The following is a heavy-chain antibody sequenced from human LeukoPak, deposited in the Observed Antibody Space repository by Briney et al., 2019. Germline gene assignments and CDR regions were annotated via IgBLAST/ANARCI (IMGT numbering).Heavy chain of an antibody. CDR2: LRYDGSNK. Sequence: GGSLRLSCAASGFTFSHYGMHWVRQAPGMGLDWVAFLRYDGSNKYYADSVKGRFILSSDNSKNTLYLQMNSLRAEDTAVYYCAKGTYYYGSGTDPGDYWGQGTLVTVSS. V-gene: IGHV3-30*02. J-gene: IGHJ4*02. CDR3: AKGTYYYGSGTDPGDY. D-gene: IGHD3-10*01. CDR1: GFTFSHYG.